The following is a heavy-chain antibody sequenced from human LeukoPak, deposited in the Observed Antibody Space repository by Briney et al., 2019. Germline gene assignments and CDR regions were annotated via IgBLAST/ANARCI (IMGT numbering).Heavy chain of an antibody. Sequence: GGSLRLSCSASGFTFSSYAMHWVRQAPGKGLEYVSAISSNGGSTYYADSVKGRFTISRDNSKNTLYLQMSSLRAEDTAVYYCVKAVYYDSSGYYSVYYDYWGQGTLVTVSS. J-gene: IGHJ4*02. D-gene: IGHD3-22*01. CDR3: VKAVYYDSSGYYSVYYDY. CDR2: ISSNGGST. CDR1: GFTFSSYA. V-gene: IGHV3-64D*06.